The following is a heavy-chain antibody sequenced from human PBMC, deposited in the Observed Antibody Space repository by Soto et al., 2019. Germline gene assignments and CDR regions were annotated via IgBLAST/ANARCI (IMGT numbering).Heavy chain of an antibody. CDR3: ARHHYPDCYHNVRGY. V-gene: IGHV3-53*02. J-gene: IGHJ4*02. CDR2: IYSGGST. D-gene: IGHD2-21*01. CDR1: GFTVSSNY. Sequence: EVQLVETGGGLIQPGGSLRLSCAASGFTVSSNYMSWVRQAPGKGLEWVSVIYSGGSTYYADSVKGRFTISRDNSKNTLYLQMNSLRAEETAVYYCARHHYPDCYHNVRGYWGQGTLVTVSS.